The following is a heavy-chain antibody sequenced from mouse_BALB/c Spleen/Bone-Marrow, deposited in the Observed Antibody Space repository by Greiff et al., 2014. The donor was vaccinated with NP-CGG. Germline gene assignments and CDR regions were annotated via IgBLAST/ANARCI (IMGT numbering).Heavy chain of an antibody. V-gene: IGHV1-69*02. J-gene: IGHJ4*01. D-gene: IGHD2-3*01. Sequence: QVQLKQSGAELVKPGASVKLSCKASGYTFTSYWVHWGKQRPGQGLEWIGEIDPSDSYTNYNQKFKGKATLTVDKSSSTACMQLSSLTSEDSAVYFCARWLLRYYAMDDWGQGTSVTVSS. CDR1: GYTFTSYW. CDR2: IDPSDSYT. CDR3: ARWLLRYYAMDD.